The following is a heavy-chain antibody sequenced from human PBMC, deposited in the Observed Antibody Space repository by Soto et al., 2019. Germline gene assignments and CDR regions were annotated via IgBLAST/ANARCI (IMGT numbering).Heavy chain of an antibody. D-gene: IGHD4-17*01. CDR3: ARRAYGGDY. CDR1: GDSVSSNTYF. CDR2: IYYNENT. V-gene: IGHV4-61*01. Sequence: QMHLQESGPGLVKPSETLSLTCTVSGDSVSSNTYFWSWIRQPPGKRLEWLGYIYYNENTNYNPSLRSRINISLNPSNHQFSLRLASVTVADTAVYYCARRAYGGDYWGQGILVSVSS. J-gene: IGHJ4*02.